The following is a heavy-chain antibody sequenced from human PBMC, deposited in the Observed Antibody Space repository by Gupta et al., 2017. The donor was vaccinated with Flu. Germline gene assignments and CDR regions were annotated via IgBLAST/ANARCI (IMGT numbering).Heavy chain of an antibody. Sequence: INWVRQAPGQGLEWMGGIIPVFGPTKYAQKFQGRVTMTADESTSTAYMELSSLRFEDTAVYYCARKGGGHCSGGTCYSFDYWGQGTLVTVSS. D-gene: IGHD2-15*01. CDR2: IIPVFGPT. V-gene: IGHV1-69*01. J-gene: IGHJ4*02. CDR3: ARKGGGHCSGGTCYSFDY.